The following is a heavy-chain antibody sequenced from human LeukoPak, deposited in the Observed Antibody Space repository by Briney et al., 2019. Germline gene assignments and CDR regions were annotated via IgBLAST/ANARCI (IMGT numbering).Heavy chain of an antibody. CDR2: IYTSGST. J-gene: IGHJ5*02. D-gene: IGHD2-2*01. CDR1: GGSISSYY. CDR3: AREILGYCSSTSCYRVGFDP. Sequence: SETLSLTCTVSGGSISSYYWSWIRQPAGKGLKWIGRIYTSGSTNYNPSLKSRVTMSVDTSKNQFSLKLSSVTAADTAVYYCAREILGYCSSTSCYRVGFDPWGQGTLVTVSS. V-gene: IGHV4-4*07.